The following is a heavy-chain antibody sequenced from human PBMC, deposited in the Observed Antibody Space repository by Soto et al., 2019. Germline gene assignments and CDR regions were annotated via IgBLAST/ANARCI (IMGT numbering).Heavy chain of an antibody. CDR3: ARQAGAFGYYMDV. CDR1: GGSISTSYYY. J-gene: IGHJ6*03. Sequence: SETLSLTCTVSGGSISTSYYYWGWIRQSPGRGLEWIGAIYYTGSTYYNPPLQSRATISVDTSKNQFSLKMSSVTAADTAVYFCARQAGAFGYYMDVWGKGPTVTVSS. D-gene: IGHD3-16*01. CDR2: IYYTGST. V-gene: IGHV4-39*01.